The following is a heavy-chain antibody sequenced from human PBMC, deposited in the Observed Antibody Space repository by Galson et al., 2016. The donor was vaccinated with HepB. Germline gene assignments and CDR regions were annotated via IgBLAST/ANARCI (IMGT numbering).Heavy chain of an antibody. CDR1: GFTFSSYS. V-gene: IGHV3-48*04. D-gene: IGHD7-27*01. CDR3: ARDPLYATGGLDY. CDR2: ISSSGTTI. J-gene: IGHJ4*02. Sequence: LRLSCAASGFTFSSYSMNWVRQAPGKGLEWIAYISSSGTTIHYADSVRGRFTMSRDNAKKSLYLQMNSLRAEDTAVYYCARDPLYATGGLDYWGQGTLVTASS.